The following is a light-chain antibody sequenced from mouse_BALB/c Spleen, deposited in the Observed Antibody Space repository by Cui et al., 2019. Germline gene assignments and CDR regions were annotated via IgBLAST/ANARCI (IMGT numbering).Light chain of an antibody. Sequence: DIQMNQSPSSLSASLGDTITITCHASQNINVWLSWYQQKPGNIPKLLIYKASNLRTGVPSRFSGSGSGTGFTITISSLQPEDIATYYCQQGQSYPLTFGGGTKLEIK. CDR2: KAS. J-gene: IGKJ1*01. V-gene: IGKV10-94*01. CDR3: QQGQSYPLT. CDR1: QNINVW.